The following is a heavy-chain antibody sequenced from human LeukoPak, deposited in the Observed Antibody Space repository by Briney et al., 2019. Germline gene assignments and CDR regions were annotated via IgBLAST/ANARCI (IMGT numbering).Heavy chain of an antibody. V-gene: IGHV3-48*04. Sequence: PGGSLRLSCAASGFTVSSNYMTWVRQAPGKGLEWVSYISSSGSTIYYADSVKGRFTISRDNAKNSLYLQMNSLRAEDTAVYYCARDSNYDFWSGQPSNLDYWGQGTLVTVSS. CDR1: GFTVSSNY. CDR2: ISSSGSTI. J-gene: IGHJ4*02. CDR3: ARDSNYDFWSGQPSNLDY. D-gene: IGHD3-3*01.